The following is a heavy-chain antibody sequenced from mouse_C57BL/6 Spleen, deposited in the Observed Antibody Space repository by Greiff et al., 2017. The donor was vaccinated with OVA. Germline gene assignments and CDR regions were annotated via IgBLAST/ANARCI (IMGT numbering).Heavy chain of an antibody. J-gene: IGHJ4*01. CDR2: INPNNGGT. Sequence: DVQLQESGPELVKPGASVKIPCKASGYTFTDYNMDWVKQSHGKSLEWIGDINPNNGGTIYNQKFKGKATLTVDKSSSTAYMELRSLTSEDTAVYCCARGLPTGYYSMDYWGQGTSVTVSS. V-gene: IGHV1-18*01. CDR1: GYTFTDYN. D-gene: IGHD6-2*01. CDR3: ARGLPTGYYSMDY.